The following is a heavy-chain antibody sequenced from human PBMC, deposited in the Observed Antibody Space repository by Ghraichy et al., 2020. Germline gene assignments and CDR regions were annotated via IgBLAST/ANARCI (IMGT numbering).Heavy chain of an antibody. Sequence: GGSLRLSCAASGFTFSSYAMSWVRQAPGKGLEWVSAISGSGGSTYYADSVKGRFTISRDNSENTLYLQMNSLRAEDTAVYYCAKAGLPLDHYHDYWGQGTLVTVSS. CDR3: AKAGLPLDHYHDY. CDR1: GFTFSSYA. V-gene: IGHV3-23*01. D-gene: IGHD1-1*01. J-gene: IGHJ4*02. CDR2: ISGSGGST.